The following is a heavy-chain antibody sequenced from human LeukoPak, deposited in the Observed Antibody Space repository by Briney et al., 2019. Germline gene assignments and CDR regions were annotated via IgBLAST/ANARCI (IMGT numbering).Heavy chain of an antibody. D-gene: IGHD3-3*01. CDR3: ARPAMGYDHYYYMDV. Sequence: SETLSLTCTVSGGSISSHYWSWIRQPPGKGLEWIGDIYYSGSTNYNPSLKSRVTISVDTSKNQFSLKLSSVTAADTAVYYCARPAMGYDHYYYMDVWGKGTTVTVSS. CDR2: IYYSGST. CDR1: GGSISSHY. J-gene: IGHJ6*03. V-gene: IGHV4-59*11.